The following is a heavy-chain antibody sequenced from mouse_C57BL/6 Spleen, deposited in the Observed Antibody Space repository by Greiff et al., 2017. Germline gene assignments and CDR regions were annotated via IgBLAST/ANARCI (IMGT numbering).Heavy chain of an antibody. CDR1: GYTFTDYY. J-gene: IGHJ2*01. V-gene: IGHV1-26*01. D-gene: IGHD1-1*01. CDR2: INPNNGGT. CDR3: ANYYGYFDY. Sequence: EVQLQQSGPELVKPGASVKISCKASGYTFTDYYMNWVKQSHGKSLEWIGDINPNNGGTSYNQKFKGKATLTVDKSSSTAYMELRSLTSEDSAVYYCANYYGYFDYWGQGTTLTVSS.